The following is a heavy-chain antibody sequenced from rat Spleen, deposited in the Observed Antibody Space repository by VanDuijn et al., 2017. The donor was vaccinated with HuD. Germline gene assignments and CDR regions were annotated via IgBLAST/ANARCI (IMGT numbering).Heavy chain of an antibody. CDR1: GFTFSNYY. D-gene: IGHD2-2*01. CDR2: ISYDGSST. CDR3: ARAGYLRDWYFDF. Sequence: EVQLVESGGGLVQPGRSMKLSCAASGFTFSNYYMVWVRQAPTKGLEWVATISYDGSSTYYRDSVKGRFTISRDDVKNTLYVQMDSLRSEDTATYYCARAGYLRDWYFDFWGPGTMVTVSS. V-gene: IGHV5-29*01. J-gene: IGHJ1*01.